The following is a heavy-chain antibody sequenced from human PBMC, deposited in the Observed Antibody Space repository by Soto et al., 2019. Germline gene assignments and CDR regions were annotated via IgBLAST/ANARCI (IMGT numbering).Heavy chain of an antibody. D-gene: IGHD1-26*01. CDR3: ARGRPILGAKTFFDL. Sequence: KTSETLSLTCTVSGDSVTSGQHFWTWIRQHPGKGLEWLGYISFSGATYYTPSLKARLTMSIDPSENLFSLKLSSVTAADTAAYYCARGRPILGAKTFFDLWGPGTLVTVSS. CDR2: ISFSGAT. V-gene: IGHV4-31*03. J-gene: IGHJ4*02. CDR1: GDSVTSGQHF.